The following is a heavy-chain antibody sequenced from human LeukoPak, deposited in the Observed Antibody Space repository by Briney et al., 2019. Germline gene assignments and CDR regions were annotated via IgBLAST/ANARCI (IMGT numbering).Heavy chain of an antibody. CDR2: IKQDGSEK. D-gene: IGHD3-22*01. CDR3: ARTLYYYDSSGYGGIGY. J-gene: IGHJ4*02. CDR1: GFTFSSYW. V-gene: IGHV3-7*01. Sequence: QPGGSLRLSCAASGFTFSSYWMSWVRQAPGKGLEWVANIKQDGSEKYYVDSVKGRFTISRDNAKNSLYLQMNSLRAEDTAVYYRARTLYYYDSSGYGGIGYWGQGTLVTVSS.